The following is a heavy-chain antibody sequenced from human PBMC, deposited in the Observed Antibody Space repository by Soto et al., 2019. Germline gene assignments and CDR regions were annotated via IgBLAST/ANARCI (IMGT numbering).Heavy chain of an antibody. V-gene: IGHV1-8*01. CDR1: GYTFTSYD. CDR3: ARAPPMVRGVISYGMDV. D-gene: IGHD3-10*01. CDR2: MNPNSGNT. J-gene: IGHJ6*02. Sequence: ASVKVSCKASGYTFTSYDINWVRQATGQGLEWMGWMNPNSGNTGYAQKFQGRVTMTRNTSISTAYMELSSLRSEDTAVYYCARAPPMVRGVISYGMDVWGQGTTLTVSS.